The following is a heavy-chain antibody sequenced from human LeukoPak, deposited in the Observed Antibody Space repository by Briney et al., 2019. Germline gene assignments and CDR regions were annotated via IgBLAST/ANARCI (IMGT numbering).Heavy chain of an antibody. V-gene: IGHV4-59*08. CDR3: ARTRGGYSYGYPGYFQH. J-gene: IGHJ1*01. CDR2: VYYSGST. Sequence: SETLSLTCTVSGGSISSYYWSWIRQPPGKGLEWIGYVYYSGSTNYNPSLKSRVTISVDTSKKQFSLKLTSVTAADTAVYYCARTRGGYSYGYPGYFQHWGQGTLVTVSS. CDR1: GGSISSYY. D-gene: IGHD5-18*01.